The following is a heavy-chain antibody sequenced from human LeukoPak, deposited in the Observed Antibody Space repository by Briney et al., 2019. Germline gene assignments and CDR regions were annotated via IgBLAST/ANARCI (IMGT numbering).Heavy chain of an antibody. CDR1: GFTFSSYA. V-gene: IGHV3-30-3*01. CDR2: ISYDGSNK. Sequence: PGGSLSLSCAASGFTFSSYAMPWVRQAPGKGLEGVAVISYDGSNKYYADSVKGRFTISRDNSKNTLYLQMNSLRAEDTAVYYCARDDARMMNYWGQGTLVTVSS. CDR3: ARDDARMMNY. D-gene: IGHD2-15*01. J-gene: IGHJ4*02.